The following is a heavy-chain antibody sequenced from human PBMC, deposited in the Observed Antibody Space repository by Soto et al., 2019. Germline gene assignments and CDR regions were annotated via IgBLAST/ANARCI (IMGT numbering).Heavy chain of an antibody. CDR1: GFTFSSYA. CDR3: AKFISPTYSSGWYYFDY. D-gene: IGHD6-19*01. V-gene: IGHV3-23*01. Sequence: VGSLRLSCAASGFTFSSYAMSWVRQAPGKGLEWVSAISGSGGSTYYADSVKGRFTISRDNSKNTLYLQMNSLRAEDTAVYYCAKFISPTYSSGWYYFDYWGQGTLVTVSS. J-gene: IGHJ4*02. CDR2: ISGSGGST.